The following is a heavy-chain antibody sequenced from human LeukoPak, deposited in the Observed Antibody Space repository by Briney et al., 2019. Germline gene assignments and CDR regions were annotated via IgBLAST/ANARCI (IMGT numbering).Heavy chain of an antibody. V-gene: IGHV3-53*01. CDR3: ARANSGGYFDY. J-gene: IGHJ4*02. CDR1: GFTVSSNY. CDR2: IYSGGST. Sequence: EGSLRLSCAASGFTVSSNYMSWVRQAPGKGLEWVSVIYSGGSTYYADSVKGRFTISRDNSKNTLYLQMNSLRAEDTAVYYCARANSGGYFDYWGQGTLVTVSS. D-gene: IGHD1-1*01.